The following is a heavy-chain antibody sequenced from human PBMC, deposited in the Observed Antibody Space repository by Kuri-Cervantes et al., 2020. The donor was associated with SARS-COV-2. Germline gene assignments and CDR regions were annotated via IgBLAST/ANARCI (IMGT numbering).Heavy chain of an antibody. CDR3: ARVRGSMYYFDY. V-gene: IGHV4-31*03. CDR1: GGSISSGGYY. CDR2: IYYSGST. D-gene: IGHD3-16*01. Sequence: LTLSCTVSGGSISSGGYYWSWIRQHPGKGLEWIGYIYYSGSTYYNPSLKSRVTISVDTSKNQFSLKLSSVTAADTAVYYCARVRGSMYYFDYWGQGTLVTVSS. J-gene: IGHJ4*02.